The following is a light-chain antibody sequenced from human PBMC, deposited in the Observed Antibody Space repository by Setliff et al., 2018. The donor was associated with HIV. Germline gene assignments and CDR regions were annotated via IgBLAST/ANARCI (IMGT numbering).Light chain of an antibody. J-gene: IGLJ3*02. Sequence: QSALAQPPSVSGAPGQRVTISCTGRSSNIGAGYDIHWYQQIPGTAPKLLIYGNFNRPSGVPDRFFGSKSATSASLAITGLQAEDEADYYCQSYDSRLSAWVFGGGTKVTVL. V-gene: IGLV1-40*01. CDR3: QSYDSRLSAWV. CDR1: SSNIGAGYD. CDR2: GNF.